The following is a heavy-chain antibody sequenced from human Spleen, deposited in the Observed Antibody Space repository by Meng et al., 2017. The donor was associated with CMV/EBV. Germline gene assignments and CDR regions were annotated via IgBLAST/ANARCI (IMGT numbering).Heavy chain of an antibody. V-gene: IGHV1-8*02. Sequence: ASVKVSCKASGYTFTSYDINWVRQATGQELEWMGWMNPNSGNTGYAQKFQGRVTMTRDTSTSTVYMELSSLRSEDTAVYYCARGRTSRIVVVPAARGGGGYFDYWGQGTLVTVSS. CDR3: ARGRTSRIVVVPAARGGGGYFDY. D-gene: IGHD2-2*01. CDR2: MNPNSGNT. CDR1: GYTFTSYD. J-gene: IGHJ4*02.